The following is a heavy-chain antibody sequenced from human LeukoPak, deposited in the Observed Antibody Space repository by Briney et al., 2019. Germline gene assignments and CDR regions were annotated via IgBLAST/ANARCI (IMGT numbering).Heavy chain of an antibody. D-gene: IGHD1-26*01. CDR1: GFTFSSYS. CDR2: ISSSSSTT. CDR3: AKEVIVGVSFDY. Sequence: GGSLRLSCAASGFTFSSYSMNWVRQAPGKGLEWVSYISSSSSTTYYADSVKGRFTISRDNSKNTLYLQMNSLRAEDTAVYYCAKEVIVGVSFDYWGQGTLVTVSS. J-gene: IGHJ4*02. V-gene: IGHV3-48*01.